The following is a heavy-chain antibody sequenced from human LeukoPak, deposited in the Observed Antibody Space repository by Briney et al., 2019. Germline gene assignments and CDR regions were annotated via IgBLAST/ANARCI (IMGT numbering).Heavy chain of an antibody. J-gene: IGHJ1*01. V-gene: IGHV3-20*04. CDR2: INWNGGST. CDR3: ARGRDGSTGPYFQH. D-gene: IGHD5-24*01. Sequence: PGGSLRLSCAASGFTFDDNGMSWVRQAPGKGLEWFSGINWNGGSTGYADSVKGRFTISRDNAKNSLYLQMNSLRAEDTAFYYCARGRDGSTGPYFQHWGQGTLVTVSS. CDR1: GFTFDDNG.